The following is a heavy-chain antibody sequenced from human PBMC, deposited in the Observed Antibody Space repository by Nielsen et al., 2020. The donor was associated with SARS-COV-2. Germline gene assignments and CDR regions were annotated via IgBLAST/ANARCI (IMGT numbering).Heavy chain of an antibody. CDR3: ARGGTGTAAYYYYGMDV. V-gene: IGHV1-69*05. Sequence: SVKVSCKASGGTFSSYAISWVRQAPGQGLEWMGGIIPIFGTASYAQKFQGRVTMTRDTSTSTVYMELSSLRSEDTAVYYCARGGTGTAAYYYYGMDVWGQGTTVTVSS. CDR1: GGTFSSYA. D-gene: IGHD1-7*01. J-gene: IGHJ6*02. CDR2: IIPIFGTA.